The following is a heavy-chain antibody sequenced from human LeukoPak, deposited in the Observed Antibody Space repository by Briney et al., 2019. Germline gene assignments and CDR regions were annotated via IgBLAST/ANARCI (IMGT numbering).Heavy chain of an antibody. CDR2: IIPIFGTA. Sequence: SVKVSCKASGNMFTGSYINWVRQAPGQGLEWMGGIIPIFGTANYAQKFQGRVTITADESTSTAYMELSSLRSEDTAVYYCARVIFNDSSGYYYDYWGQGTLVTVSS. D-gene: IGHD3-22*01. V-gene: IGHV1-69*13. CDR1: GNMFTGSY. CDR3: ARVIFNDSSGYYYDY. J-gene: IGHJ4*02.